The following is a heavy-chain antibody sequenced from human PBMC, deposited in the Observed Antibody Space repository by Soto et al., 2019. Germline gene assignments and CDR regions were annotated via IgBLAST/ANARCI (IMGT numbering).Heavy chain of an antibody. CDR2: IFNSGTT. V-gene: IGHV4-31*02. CDR1: GASTVSHYH. Sequence: QVQLQESGPGLVKPSQTLSLTGSVSGASTVSHYHWTWIRQPPGKGLEWMGYIFNSGTTFYNPSLTSRLSISMDTSGNHFSLELRSVTAADTAVYYCALALGPTTGLDYWGQGTLVTVSS. CDR3: ALALGPTTGLDY. J-gene: IGHJ4*02. D-gene: IGHD1-26*01.